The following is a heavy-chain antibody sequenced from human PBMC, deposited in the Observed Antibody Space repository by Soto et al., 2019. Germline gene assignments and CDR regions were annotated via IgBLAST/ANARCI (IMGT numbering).Heavy chain of an antibody. CDR1: GFTFSDHY. CDR3: AGDPYYYASDY. Sequence: GSLRLSGAAYGFTFSDHYMTWIRQAPGKGLEWVSYISSDAATIYYTDSVKGRFTVSRDNAKNSVYLQMNSLRAEDTAVYYCAGDPYYYASDYWGQGTRVTVSS. CDR2: ISSDAATI. V-gene: IGHV3-11*01. D-gene: IGHD3-10*01. J-gene: IGHJ4*02.